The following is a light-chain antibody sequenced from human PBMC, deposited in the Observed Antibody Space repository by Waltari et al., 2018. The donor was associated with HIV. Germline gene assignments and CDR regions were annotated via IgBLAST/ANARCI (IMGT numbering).Light chain of an antibody. V-gene: IGLV2-11*01. Sequence: QSALPQPRPVSGSPGPSVTISCTGTSSDVGGYTSVSGYPQHPGKAPKLMIYDFSKRPSGVPDRFSGSKSGNTASLTISGLQAEDEADYYCCSYAGSYTFVFGTGTKVTVL. J-gene: IGLJ1*01. CDR2: DFS. CDR3: CSYAGSYTFV. CDR1: SSDVGGYTS.